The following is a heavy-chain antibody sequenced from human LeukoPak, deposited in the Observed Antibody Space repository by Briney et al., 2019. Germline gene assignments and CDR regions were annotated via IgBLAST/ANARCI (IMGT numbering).Heavy chain of an antibody. CDR2: FDPADVGT. D-gene: IGHD6-13*01. Sequence: GASVTVSCKVSGFPLSELSMYWVRQAPGKGLEWIGGFDPADVGTFYAQKFQARVTITADTSTHTFHMLVNSLRSDDTAVYYCVTDPMGASYSDVHDNWGQGTLVAVSS. CDR1: GFPLSELS. J-gene: IGHJ4*02. V-gene: IGHV1-24*01. CDR3: VTDPMGASYSDVHDN.